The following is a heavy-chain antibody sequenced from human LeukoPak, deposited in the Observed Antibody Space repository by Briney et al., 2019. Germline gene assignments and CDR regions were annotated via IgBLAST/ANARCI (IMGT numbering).Heavy chain of an antibody. Sequence: GASVKVSCKASGYSFASYGISWVRQAPGQGLKWMGWVSGYDGRTNYAQNLKGRVTVTAETSTSTVYMELRSLRSDDTAIYYCARDYYNDYEDTFDIWGKGQWSPSLQ. V-gene: IGHV1-18*01. D-gene: IGHD4-11*01. J-gene: IGHJ3*02. CDR1: GYSFASYG. CDR3: ARDYYNDYEDTFDI. CDR2: VSGYDGRT.